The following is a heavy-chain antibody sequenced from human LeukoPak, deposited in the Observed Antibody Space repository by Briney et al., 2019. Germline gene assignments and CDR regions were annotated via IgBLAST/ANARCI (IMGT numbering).Heavy chain of an antibody. D-gene: IGHD6-13*01. CDR2: IYYSGST. J-gene: IGHJ5*02. Sequence: PSETLSLTCTVSGGSISSGGYYWRWIRQHPGKGLEWTGYIYYSGSTYYNPSLKSRVTISVDTSKNQFSLKLSSVTAADTAVYYCARDGHYSSSWYWFDPWGQGTLVTVSS. V-gene: IGHV4-31*03. CDR3: ARDGHYSSSWYWFDP. CDR1: GGSISSGGYY.